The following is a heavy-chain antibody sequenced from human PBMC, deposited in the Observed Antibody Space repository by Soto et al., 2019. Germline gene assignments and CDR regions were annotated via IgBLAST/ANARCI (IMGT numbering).Heavy chain of an antibody. J-gene: IGHJ5*02. CDR3: APSSKYCSGGSCYSGDFDP. D-gene: IGHD2-15*01. CDR2: IYWDDDK. Sequence: SGPTLVNPTQTLTLTCTFSGFSLSTSGVGVGWIRQPPGKALEWLALIYWDDDKRYSPSLKSRLTITKDTSKNQVVLTMTNIDPLDTATYYCAPSSKYCSGGSCYSGDFDPWGQGTLVTVSA. CDR1: GFSLSTSGVG. V-gene: IGHV2-5*02.